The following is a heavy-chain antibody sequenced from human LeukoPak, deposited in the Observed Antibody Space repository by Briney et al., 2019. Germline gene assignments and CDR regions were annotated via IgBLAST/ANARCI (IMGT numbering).Heavy chain of an antibody. CDR1: GDSISGSNYH. Sequence: SETLSLTCTVSGDSISGSNYHWGWIRQPPGKGLEWLGTVHHTGRAFYNPSLRGRTTVSVDTSKNQFSLKLTSETAADTAVYYCAREPDAWGQGTLVTVSS. CDR3: AREPDA. V-gene: IGHV4-39*07. J-gene: IGHJ5*02. CDR2: VHHTGRA.